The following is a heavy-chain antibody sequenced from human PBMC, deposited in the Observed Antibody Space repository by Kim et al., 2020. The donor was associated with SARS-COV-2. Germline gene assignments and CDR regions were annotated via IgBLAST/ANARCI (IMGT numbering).Heavy chain of an antibody. Sequence: GGSLRLSCAASGFTFSRHWMHWVRQAPGKGLMWISRINTDDTIIDYADSVKGRFTISRDNAKSTLYLQMNSLRDEDTAVYYCVRDSSATYWGQGTRVTGS. CDR3: VRDSSATY. J-gene: IGHJ4*02. D-gene: IGHD3-22*01. V-gene: IGHV3-74*01. CDR1: GFTFSRHW. CDR2: INTDDTII.